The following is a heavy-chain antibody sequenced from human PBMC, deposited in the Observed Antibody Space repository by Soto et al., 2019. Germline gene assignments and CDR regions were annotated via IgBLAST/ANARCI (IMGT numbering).Heavy chain of an antibody. V-gene: IGHV1-3*01. CDR2: LNPDTAST. D-gene: IGHD3-10*01. CDR3: ARGGGYYGSGAYYRGYFDH. J-gene: IGHJ4*02. Sequence: QVQLVQSGAEVKKPGASVTVSCKASGYSFANYTIHWVRQAPGQGLEWMGWLNPDTASTKFSPKFQGRVIITRDKSANTAFMQLTSLTTEDTSLYYCARGGGYYGSGAYYRGYFDHWGLVTLVAVSS. CDR1: GYSFANYT.